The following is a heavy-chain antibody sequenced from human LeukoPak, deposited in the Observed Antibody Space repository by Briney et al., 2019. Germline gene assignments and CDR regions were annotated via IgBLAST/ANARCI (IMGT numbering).Heavy chain of an antibody. CDR1: GYSISSGYY. CDR3: ARTRYYYNSRSYGAPYYFDY. V-gene: IGHV4-38-2*02. D-gene: IGHD3-10*01. Sequence: SETLSLTCTVSGYSISSGYYWGWIRQLPGKGLEWIGSIYHSGSTYYNPSLKSRVTISVDTSKNQFSLKLSSVTAADTAVYYCARTRYYYNSRSYGAPYYFDYWGQGTLVTVSS. J-gene: IGHJ4*02. CDR2: IYHSGST.